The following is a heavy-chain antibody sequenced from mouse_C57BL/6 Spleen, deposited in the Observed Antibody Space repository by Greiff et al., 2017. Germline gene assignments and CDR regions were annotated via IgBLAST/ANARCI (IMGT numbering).Heavy chain of an antibody. J-gene: IGHJ4*01. V-gene: IGHV5-17*01. D-gene: IGHD2-1*01. CDR1: GFTFSDYG. CDR2: ISSGSSTI. Sequence: EVMLVESGGGLVKPGGSLKLSCAASGFTFSDYGMHWVRQAPEKGLEWVAYISSGSSTIYYADTVKGRFTISRDNAKNTLFLQMTSLRSEDTAMYYCARHGTPFYAMDYWGQGTSVTVSS. CDR3: ARHGTPFYAMDY.